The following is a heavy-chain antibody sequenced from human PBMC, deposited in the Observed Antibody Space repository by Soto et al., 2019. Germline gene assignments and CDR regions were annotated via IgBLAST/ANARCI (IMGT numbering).Heavy chain of an antibody. V-gene: IGHV4-30-2*01. Sequence: QLQLQESGSGLVKPSQTLSLTCAVSGGSIDSGGFSWGWIRQPQGKGLEWVGYISHIETTYYNPSLKSRLSLSVDWSTSQLSQRLSYVSAAYTAVHYCARVNKRNYYYGLDVWGQGTTVTVSS. CDR1: GGSIDSGGFS. J-gene: IGHJ6*02. CDR2: ISHIETT. CDR3: ARVNKRNYYYGLDV.